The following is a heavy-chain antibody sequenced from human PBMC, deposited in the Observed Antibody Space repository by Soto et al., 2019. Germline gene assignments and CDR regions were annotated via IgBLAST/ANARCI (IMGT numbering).Heavy chain of an antibody. CDR1: GFTFSDYY. CDR3: ARGLGAAAGSYYYGMDV. V-gene: IGHV3-11*06. CDR2: ISSSSSYT. J-gene: IGHJ6*02. D-gene: IGHD6-13*01. Sequence: QVQLVESGGGLVKPGGSLRLSCAASGFTFSDYYMSWIRQAPGKGLEWVSYISSSSSYTNYADSVKGRFTISRDNAKNSLYLQMNSLRAEDTAVYYCARGLGAAAGSYYYGMDVWGQGTTVTVSS.